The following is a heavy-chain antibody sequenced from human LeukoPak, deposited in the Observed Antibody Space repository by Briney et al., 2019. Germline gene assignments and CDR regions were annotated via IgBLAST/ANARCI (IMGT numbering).Heavy chain of an antibody. V-gene: IGHV3-11*04. CDR1: GFTFSDYY. Sequence: GGSLRLSCAASGFTFSDYYMSWIRQAPGKGLEWISYISSSTMTIPYADSVKDRFTISRDNAKNSLLLQMNSLRAEDSAVYYCARVGDDYNEYVDYSGQGTLVTVSS. D-gene: IGHD5-24*01. J-gene: IGHJ4*02. CDR3: ARVGDDYNEYVDY. CDR2: ISSSTMTI.